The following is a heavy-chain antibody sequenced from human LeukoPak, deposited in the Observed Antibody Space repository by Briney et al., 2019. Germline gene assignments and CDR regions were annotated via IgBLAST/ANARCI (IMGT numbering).Heavy chain of an antibody. J-gene: IGHJ4*02. Sequence: QTGGSLRLSCAASGFSLSSQWMSWVRQAPGKGPEWVANIKEDGSQKSYVDSVKGRFTISRDNAKNSLYLQMNSLRAEDTAVYYCARDKHYGGFPHCFDYWGQGTLVTVSS. D-gene: IGHD4-23*01. CDR1: GFSLSSQW. CDR3: ARDKHYGGFPHCFDY. CDR2: IKEDGSQK. V-gene: IGHV3-7*01.